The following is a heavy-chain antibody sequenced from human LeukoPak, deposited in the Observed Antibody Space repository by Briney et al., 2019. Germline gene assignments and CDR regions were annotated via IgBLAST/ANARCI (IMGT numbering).Heavy chain of an antibody. J-gene: IGHJ4*02. CDR1: GYIFIGYY. CDR2: INLSTGDT. Sequence: ASVKVSCKPSGYIFIGYYMHWMRQAPGQGLEWMGWINLSTGDTNYAQKFQGRVTMTRDTSIRTAYMEMSRLRYDDTALYYCAIWAGGNAPVASFDYWGQGTLVTVS. D-gene: IGHD3-16*01. V-gene: IGHV1-2*02. CDR3: AIWAGGNAPVASFDY.